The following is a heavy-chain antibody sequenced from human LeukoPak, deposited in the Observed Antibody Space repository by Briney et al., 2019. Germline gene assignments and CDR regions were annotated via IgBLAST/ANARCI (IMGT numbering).Heavy chain of an antibody. D-gene: IGHD3-22*01. CDR2: TRNKANSYTT. CDR1: GFTFSDHY. CDR3: ARGPRWYYYDSSGFVDY. V-gene: IGHV3-72*01. J-gene: IGHJ4*02. Sequence: VGSLRLSCAASGFTFSDHYMDWVRQAPGKGLEWVGRTRNKANSYTTEYAASVKDRFTISRDDSKNSLYLQMNSLKTEDTAVYYCARGPRWYYYDSSGFVDYWGQGTLVTVSS.